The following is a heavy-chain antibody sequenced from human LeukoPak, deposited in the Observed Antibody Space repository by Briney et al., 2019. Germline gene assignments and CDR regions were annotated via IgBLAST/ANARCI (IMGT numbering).Heavy chain of an antibody. CDR3: ARVVLFCETDD. CDR2: IYTSGST. J-gene: IGHJ4*02. V-gene: IGHV4-4*07. Sequence: SETLSLTCTVSGGSISSYYWSWIRQPAGKGLEWFGSIYTSGSTNYNPSLKSRVTISVDTSKTKFSLKLSSVTAADTAVFYCARVVLFCETDDWGQGTLVTVSS. D-gene: IGHD3-10*01. CDR1: GGSISSYY.